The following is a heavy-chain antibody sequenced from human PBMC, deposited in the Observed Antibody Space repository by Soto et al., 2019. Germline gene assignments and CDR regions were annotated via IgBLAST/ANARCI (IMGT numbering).Heavy chain of an antibody. Sequence: GGSLRHSCAASGFTVSSDYMSWVRQAPGKGLEWVSVIYSGGSTYYADSVKGRFTISRDNSKNTLYLQMNSLRAEDTAVYYWARGREYCGGDCYSGYYGMDVWGQRT. CDR3: ARGREYCGGDCYSGYYGMDV. D-gene: IGHD2-21*02. CDR2: IYSGGST. V-gene: IGHV3-66*01. J-gene: IGHJ6*02. CDR1: GFTVSSDY.